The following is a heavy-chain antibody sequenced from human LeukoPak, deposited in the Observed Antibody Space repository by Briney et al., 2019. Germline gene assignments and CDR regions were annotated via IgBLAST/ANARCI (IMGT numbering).Heavy chain of an antibody. CDR3: ARDPHPYYDSSGYLRPRDY. Sequence: ASVKVSCKASGYTFTSYGISWVRQAPGQGLEWMGWISAYNGNTNYAQKLQGRVTMTTDTSTSTAYMELRSLRSDDTAVYCCARDPHPYYDSSGYLRPRDYWGQGTLVTVSS. CDR2: ISAYNGNT. D-gene: IGHD3-22*01. V-gene: IGHV1-18*01. CDR1: GYTFTSYG. J-gene: IGHJ4*02.